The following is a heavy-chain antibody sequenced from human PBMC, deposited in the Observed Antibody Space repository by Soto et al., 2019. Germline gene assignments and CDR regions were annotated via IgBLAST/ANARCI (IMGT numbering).Heavy chain of an antibody. V-gene: IGHV3-30*18. Sequence: QVQLVESGGGVVQPGRSLRLSCAASGFTFSSYGMHWVRQAPGKGLAWVAVISYDGRNKNYADPVKGRFTISRDNSKTTLNLQMSSLRAEDTAVYYCAKERGAEVTNRFFDYWGQGTLVTVSS. CDR1: GFTFSSYG. CDR3: AKERGAEVTNRFFDY. J-gene: IGHJ4*02. CDR2: ISYDGRNK. D-gene: IGHD4-17*01.